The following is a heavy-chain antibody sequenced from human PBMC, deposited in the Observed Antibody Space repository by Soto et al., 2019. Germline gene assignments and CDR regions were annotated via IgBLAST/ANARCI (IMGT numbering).Heavy chain of an antibody. CDR3: ARGLGVYSSSSLDY. CDR1: GYTFTGYI. D-gene: IGHD6-6*01. Sequence: QVQLVQSGVEVKKPGASVKASSKAPGYTFTGYIMHWVRQAPGQGLGWMGWINPNGGGTNYAQKFQGRVTMTRDTSISTAYMELSRLRSDDTAIYYCARGLGVYSSSSLDYWGQGTLVTVSS. J-gene: IGHJ4*02. CDR2: INPNGGGT. V-gene: IGHV1-2*02.